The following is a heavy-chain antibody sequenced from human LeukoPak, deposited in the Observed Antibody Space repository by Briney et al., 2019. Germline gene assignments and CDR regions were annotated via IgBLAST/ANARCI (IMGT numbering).Heavy chain of an antibody. V-gene: IGHV4-30-2*03. CDR1: GGSISSGDDY. CDR2: IYYSGST. D-gene: IGHD3-22*01. Sequence: SQTLSLTCTVSGGSISSGDDYWSWIRQPPGKGLEWIGSIYYSGSTYYNPSLKSRVTISVDTSKNQFSLKLSSVTAADTAVYYCAGPMYYYDSRFDYWGQGTLVTVSS. J-gene: IGHJ4*02. CDR3: AGPMYYYDSRFDY.